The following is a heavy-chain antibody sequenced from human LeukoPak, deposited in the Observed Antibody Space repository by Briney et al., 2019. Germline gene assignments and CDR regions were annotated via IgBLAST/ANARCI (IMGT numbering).Heavy chain of an antibody. CDR2: IIPILGIA. Sequence: SVKVSCKASGGTFSSYAISWVRQAPGQGLEWMGRIIPILGIANYAQKFQGRVTITADKSTSTAYMELSSLRSEDTAVYYCARDMDGDYVGYWGQGTLVTVSS. J-gene: IGHJ4*02. D-gene: IGHD4-17*01. CDR3: ARDMDGDYVGY. V-gene: IGHV1-69*04. CDR1: GGTFSSYA.